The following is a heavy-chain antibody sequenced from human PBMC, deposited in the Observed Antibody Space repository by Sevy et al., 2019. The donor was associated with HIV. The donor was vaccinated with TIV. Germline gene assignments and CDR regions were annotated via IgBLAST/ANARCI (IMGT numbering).Heavy chain of an antibody. CDR1: GFTFSSYG. CDR3: ARDKLPPVMVTMVRGALSYYFDY. V-gene: IGHV3-33*01. D-gene: IGHD3-10*01. CDR2: IWYDGSNK. Sequence: GGSLRLSCAASGFTFSSYGMHWVRQAPGKGLEWVAVIWYDGSNKYYADSVKGRFTISRDNSNNTLYLQMNSLRAEDTAVYYCARDKLPPVMVTMVRGALSYYFDYWGQGTLVTVSS. J-gene: IGHJ4*02.